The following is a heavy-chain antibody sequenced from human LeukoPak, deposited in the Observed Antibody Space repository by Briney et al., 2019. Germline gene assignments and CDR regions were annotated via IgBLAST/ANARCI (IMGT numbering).Heavy chain of an antibody. J-gene: IGHJ5*02. CDR3: ARAFDFWTIPNNWFDP. V-gene: IGHV1-18*01. CDR2: ISAYNGNT. D-gene: IGHD3/OR15-3a*01. CDR1: GYTFTSYG. Sequence: ASVKVSCKASGYTFTSYGISWVRQAPGQGLEWMGWISAYNGNTNYAQKLQGRVTMTTDISTSTAYMELRSLRSDDTAVYYCARAFDFWTIPNNWFDPWGQGTLVTVSS.